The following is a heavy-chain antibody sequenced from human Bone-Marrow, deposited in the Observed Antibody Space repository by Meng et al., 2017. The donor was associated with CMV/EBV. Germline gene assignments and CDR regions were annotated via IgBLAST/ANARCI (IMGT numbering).Heavy chain of an antibody. D-gene: IGHD6-6*01. J-gene: IGHJ4*02. Sequence: GESLKISCAASGFTFSNAWMSWVRQAPGKGLQWVANINQDGSKTYYVDSVKGRFTISRDNSKNSLYLQVDSLRVEDTAMYYCARGGRTSSAYWRDWGQGTLVTVSS. CDR1: GFTFSNAW. V-gene: IGHV3-7*01. CDR2: INQDGSKT. CDR3: ARGGRTSSAYWRD.